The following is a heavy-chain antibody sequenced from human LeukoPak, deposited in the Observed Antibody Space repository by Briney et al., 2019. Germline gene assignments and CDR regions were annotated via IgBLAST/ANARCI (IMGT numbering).Heavy chain of an antibody. CDR1: GGSISSYY. CDR3: ARDSVHPVAGMGATLTYYYYYYMDV. CDR2: IDTSGST. D-gene: IGHD6-19*01. Sequence: SETLSLTCTVSGGSISSYYWSWIRQPAGKGLEWIGRIDTSGSTNYNPSLKSRVTMSVDTSKNQFSLKLSSVTAADTAVYYCARDSVHPVAGMGATLTYYYYYYMDVWGKGTTVTISS. V-gene: IGHV4-4*07. J-gene: IGHJ6*03.